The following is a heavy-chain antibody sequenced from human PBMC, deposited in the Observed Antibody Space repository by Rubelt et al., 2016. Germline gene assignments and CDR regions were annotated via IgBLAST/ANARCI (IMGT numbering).Heavy chain of an antibody. CDR1: GGSFSGYY. Sequence: QVQLQQWGAGLLKPSETLSLTCAVYGGSFSGYYWSWIRQPPGKGLEWIGEINHSGSTNYNPSLKSRVTISGDTSKNQFSLKLSSVTAADTAVYYCARDWGLYNWFDPWGQGTLVTVSS. V-gene: IGHV4-34*01. CDR2: INHSGST. D-gene: IGHD3-16*01. CDR3: ARDWGLYNWFDP. J-gene: IGHJ5*02.